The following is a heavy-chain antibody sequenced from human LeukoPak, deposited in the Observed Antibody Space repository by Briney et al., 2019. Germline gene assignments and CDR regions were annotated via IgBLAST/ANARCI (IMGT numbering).Heavy chain of an antibody. CDR3: AKGGRGYNPDY. Sequence: PGGSLRLSCAASGFTFSSYAMSWVRQAPGKGLEWVSSISSGGSTYYADYADSVKGRFTISRDNSKNTLYLQMNSLRAEDTAVYYCAKGGRGYNPDYWVQGTLVTVSS. V-gene: IGHV3-23*01. CDR1: GFTFSSYA. CDR2: ISSGGST. J-gene: IGHJ4*02. D-gene: IGHD5-24*01.